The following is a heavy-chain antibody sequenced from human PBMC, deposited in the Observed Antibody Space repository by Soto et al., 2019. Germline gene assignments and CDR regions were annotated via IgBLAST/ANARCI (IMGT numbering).Heavy chain of an antibody. CDR2: IYHSGST. V-gene: IGHV4-38-2*02. Sequence: PXATLSLTCAVSGYSISSGYYWGWIRQPPGKGLEWIGSIYHSGSTYYNPSLKSRVTISVDTSKNQFSLKLSSVTAADTAVYYCARDHTHGSSGYMWFDPWGQRTLVTVSS. CDR1: GYSISSGYY. D-gene: IGHD6-19*01. CDR3: ARDHTHGSSGYMWFDP. J-gene: IGHJ5*02.